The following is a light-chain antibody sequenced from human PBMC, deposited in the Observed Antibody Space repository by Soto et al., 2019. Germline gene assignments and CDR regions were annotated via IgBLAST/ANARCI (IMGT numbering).Light chain of an antibody. V-gene: IGLV2-14*01. Sequence: QSALTQPASVSRSPEQPITIYCTASRSDVGAYNYVSWYQYYSGYVPTLITFQVSNRPSGVSNRCSGSKSGNTASLTISGLQAEDEADYYCSSYTSGSAYVFGTGTKVTVL. CDR1: RSDVGAYNY. CDR3: SSYTSGSAYV. J-gene: IGLJ1*01. CDR2: QVS.